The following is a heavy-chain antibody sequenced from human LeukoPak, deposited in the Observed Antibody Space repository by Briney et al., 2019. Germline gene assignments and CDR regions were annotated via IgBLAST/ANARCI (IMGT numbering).Heavy chain of an antibody. J-gene: IGHJ5*02. CDR3: ARADGLHNWFDP. V-gene: IGHV1-8*01. D-gene: IGHD3-16*01. CDR2: MNPNSGST. Sequence: ASVKVSCKASGYTFTSYDINWVRQATGQGLEWMGWMNPNSGSTGYAQKFQGRVTMTRNTSISTAYMELSSLRSEDTAVYYCARADGLHNWFDPWGQGTLVTVSS. CDR1: GYTFTSYD.